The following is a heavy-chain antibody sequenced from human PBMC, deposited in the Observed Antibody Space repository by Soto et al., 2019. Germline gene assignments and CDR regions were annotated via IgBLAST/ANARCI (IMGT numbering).Heavy chain of an antibody. CDR2: ISYDGSNK. J-gene: IGHJ3*02. CDR1: GFTFSSYA. CDR3: ARGGGYCSGGSCYAFDI. D-gene: IGHD2-15*01. V-gene: IGHV3-30*04. Sequence: GRSLRLSCAASGFTFSSYAMHWVRQAPGKGLEWVAVISYDGSNKYYADSVKGRFTISRDNSKNTLYLQMNSLRAEDTAVYYCARGGGYCSGGSCYAFDIWGQGTMVTVSS.